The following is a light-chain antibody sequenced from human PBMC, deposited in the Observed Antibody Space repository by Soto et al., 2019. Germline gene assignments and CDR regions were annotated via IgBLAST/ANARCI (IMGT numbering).Light chain of an antibody. Sequence: QSALTQPLSVSGSPGQSVTISCTGTSSDVGGYKYVSWYQQLPGKAPKLMIYDVSERPSGVPDRFSGSKSGNTASLTISGLQAEDEADYFCCSYAGSDTSPYVFGTGIKLTVL. V-gene: IGLV2-11*01. J-gene: IGLJ1*01. CDR2: DVS. CDR1: SSDVGGYKY. CDR3: CSYAGSDTSPYV.